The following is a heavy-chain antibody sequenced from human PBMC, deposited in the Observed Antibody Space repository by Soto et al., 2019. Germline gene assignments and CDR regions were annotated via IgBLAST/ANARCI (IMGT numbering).Heavy chain of an antibody. CDR3: ARDLRGYSYGRVDY. V-gene: IGHV3-7*01. CDR2: IREDGSEK. Sequence: GGSLRLSCAASGFTLSSHWMSWVRQAPGKGLEWVANIREDGSEKYYVDSVKGRFTISRDNAKNSLYLQMNSLRAEDTAVYYCARDLRGYSYGRVDYWGQGTLVTVSS. CDR1: GFTLSSHW. D-gene: IGHD5-18*01. J-gene: IGHJ4*02.